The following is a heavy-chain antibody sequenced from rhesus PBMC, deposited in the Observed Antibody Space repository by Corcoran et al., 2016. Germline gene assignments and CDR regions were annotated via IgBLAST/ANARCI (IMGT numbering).Heavy chain of an antibody. J-gene: IGHJ4*01. V-gene: IGHV4-80*01. Sequence: QVQLQESGPGLVKPSETLSLTCTVSGASMNINWWSWIRQPPGKGLDWIGEIDGWAGRTNFNPSLNCRISISRDASKNQFFLKLTSMAAADTAVYWCARIGFTGYGALAFWGQGVLVTVSS. D-gene: IGHD5-30*01. CDR3: ARIGFTGYGALAF. CDR2: IDGWAGRT. CDR1: GASMNINW.